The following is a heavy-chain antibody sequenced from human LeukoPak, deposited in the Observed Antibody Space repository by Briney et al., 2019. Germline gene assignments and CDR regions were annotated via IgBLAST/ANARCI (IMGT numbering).Heavy chain of an antibody. D-gene: IGHD6-19*01. CDR3: ARSTGYSNGWHRADY. Sequence: SQTLSLTCTVSGGSISSGGYYWGWIRQHPGKGLEWIGYIYYSGSTYYNPSLKSRVTISVDTSKNQFSLKLSSVTAADMAVYYCARSTGYSNGWHRADYWGQGTLVTVSS. CDR2: IYYSGST. CDR1: GGSISSGGYY. V-gene: IGHV4-31*03. J-gene: IGHJ4*02.